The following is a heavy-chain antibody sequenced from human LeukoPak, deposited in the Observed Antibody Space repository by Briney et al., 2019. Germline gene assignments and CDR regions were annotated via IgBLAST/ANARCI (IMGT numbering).Heavy chain of an antibody. J-gene: IGHJ4*02. CDR3: ARELSTVTRRGPSYFDY. D-gene: IGHD4-17*01. CDR1: GYTFTSYG. Sequence: ASVKGSCKASGYTFTSYGISWVRQAPGQGLEWMGWISAYNGNTNYAQKLQCRVTMTTDTSTSTAYMELRSLRSDDTAVYYCARELSTVTRRGPSYFDYWGQGTLVTVSS. V-gene: IGHV1-18*01. CDR2: ISAYNGNT.